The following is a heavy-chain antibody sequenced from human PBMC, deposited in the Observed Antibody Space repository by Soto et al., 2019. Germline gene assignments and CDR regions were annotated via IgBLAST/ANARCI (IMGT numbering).Heavy chain of an antibody. CDR3: ARGFGTITMVRGSTAREEAFDY. J-gene: IGHJ4*02. Sequence: SQTLSLTCAISGDSVSSNSAAWNWIRQSPSRSLEWLGRTYYRSKWYNDYAVSVKSRITINPDTSKNQFSLHLNSVTPEDTAVYYCARGFGTITMVRGSTAREEAFDYWGQGTLVTVSS. D-gene: IGHD3-10*01. CDR1: GDSVSSNSAA. CDR2: TYYRSKWYN. V-gene: IGHV6-1*01.